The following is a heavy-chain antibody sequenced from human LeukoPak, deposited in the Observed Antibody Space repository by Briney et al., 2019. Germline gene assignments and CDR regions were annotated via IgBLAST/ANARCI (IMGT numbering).Heavy chain of an antibody. Sequence: EASVKVSCKASGYTFTGYYMHWVRQAPGQGLEWMGWISAYNGNTNYAQKLQDRVTMTTDTSTSTAYMELRSLRSDGTAVYYCARGKLELPTGVNWFDPWGQGTLVTVSS. D-gene: IGHD1-7*01. CDR1: GYTFTGYY. V-gene: IGHV1-18*04. CDR3: ARGKLELPTGVNWFDP. CDR2: ISAYNGNT. J-gene: IGHJ5*02.